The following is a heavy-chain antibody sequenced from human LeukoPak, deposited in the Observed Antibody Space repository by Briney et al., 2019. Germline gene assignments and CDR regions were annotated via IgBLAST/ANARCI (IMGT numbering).Heavy chain of an antibody. J-gene: IGHJ6*02. D-gene: IGHD3-22*01. Sequence: SVKVSCKASGGTFSSYAISWVRQAPGQGLEWMGGIIPIFGTANYAQKFQGRVTITADESTSTAYMELSSLRSEDTAVYYCAGTYYYDSSGYYGAYYYYGMDVWGQGTTVTVSS. V-gene: IGHV1-69*13. CDR2: IIPIFGTA. CDR3: AGTYYYDSSGYYGAYYYYGMDV. CDR1: GGTFSSYA.